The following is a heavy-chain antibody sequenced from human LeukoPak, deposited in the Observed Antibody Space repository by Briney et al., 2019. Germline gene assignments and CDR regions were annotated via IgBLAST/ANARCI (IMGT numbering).Heavy chain of an antibody. CDR3: ARGKAAAGTFFDY. D-gene: IGHD6-13*01. CDR2: IYYSGST. J-gene: IGHJ4*02. Sequence: SETLSLTCTVSGGSISSGDYYWSWIRQPPGKALGWFGYIYYSGSTYYNPSLKSRVTISVDTSKNQFSLKLSSVTAADTAVYYCARGKAAAGTFFDYWGQGTLVTVSS. V-gene: IGHV4-30-4*08. CDR1: GGSISSGDYY.